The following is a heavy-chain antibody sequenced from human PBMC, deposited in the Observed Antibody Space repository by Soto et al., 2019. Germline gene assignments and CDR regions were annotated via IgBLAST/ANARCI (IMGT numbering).Heavy chain of an antibody. J-gene: IGHJ6*02. CDR3: ARMQSSSWHRTNYYYYGMDV. D-gene: IGHD6-13*01. CDR2: IYYSGST. Sequence: SETLSLTCTVSGGSISSYYWSWIRQPPGKGLEWIGYIYYSGSTNYNPSLKSRVTISVDTSKNQFSLKLSSVTAADTAVYYCARMQSSSWHRTNYYYYGMDVWGQGTTVTVSS. CDR1: GGSISSYY. V-gene: IGHV4-59*01.